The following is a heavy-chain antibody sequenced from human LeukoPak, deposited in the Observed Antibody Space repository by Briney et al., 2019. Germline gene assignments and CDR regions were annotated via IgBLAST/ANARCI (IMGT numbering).Heavy chain of an antibody. CDR3: VRGGSSWLGP. CDR2: INSDGSFT. J-gene: IGHJ5*02. V-gene: IGHV3-74*01. D-gene: IGHD6-13*01. Sequence: GGSLRLSCAASGFTLSSYWMYWVRQAPGKGLVWVSHINSDGSFTPYADSVKGRFTISGDNAKNTLYLQMNSLRDEDTAVYYCVRGGSSWLGPWGQGSLVTVSS. CDR1: GFTLSSYW.